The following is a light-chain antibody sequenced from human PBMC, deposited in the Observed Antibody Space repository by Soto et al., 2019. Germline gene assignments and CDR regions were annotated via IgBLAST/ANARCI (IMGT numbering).Light chain of an antibody. J-gene: IGLJ1*01. V-gene: IGLV2-8*01. CDR1: SSDVGGYNY. CDR3: NSYAGSNNV. CDR2: EVS. Sequence: QPLLTQPPSASGSPGQSVTISCTGTSSDVGGYNYVSWCQQHPGKAPKLMIYEVSQRPSGVPDRFSGSKSGNTASLTVSGLQAEDEADYYCNSYAGSNNVFGTGTKVTVL.